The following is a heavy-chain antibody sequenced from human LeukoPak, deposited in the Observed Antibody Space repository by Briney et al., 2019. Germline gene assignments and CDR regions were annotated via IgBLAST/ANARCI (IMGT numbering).Heavy chain of an antibody. CDR1: GGTFSSYA. Sequence: SVKVSCKASGGTFSSYAISWVRQAPGQGLEWMGGIIPIFGTANYAQKFQGRVTITADKSTSTAYMELSSLRSEDTDVYYCARASSSWYVGNWFDPWGQGTLVTVSS. CDR2: IIPIFGTA. V-gene: IGHV1-69*06. CDR3: ARASSSWYVGNWFDP. D-gene: IGHD6-13*01. J-gene: IGHJ5*02.